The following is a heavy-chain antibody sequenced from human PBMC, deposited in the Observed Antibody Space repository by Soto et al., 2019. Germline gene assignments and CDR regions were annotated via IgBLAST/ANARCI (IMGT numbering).Heavy chain of an antibody. CDR3: AKGTAYKYSSSPYYYYYGMDV. D-gene: IGHD6-6*01. Sequence: GGSLRLSCVVSGLTFTSYSMHWVRQAPGKGLEWVATFWYDASDKTYADSVEGRFTISRNPARGTLFLQLDSLRVEDTAMYYCAKGTAYKYSSSPYYYYYGMDVWGQGTTVTVSS. J-gene: IGHJ6*02. CDR1: GLTFTSYS. V-gene: IGHV3-33*06. CDR2: FWYDASDK.